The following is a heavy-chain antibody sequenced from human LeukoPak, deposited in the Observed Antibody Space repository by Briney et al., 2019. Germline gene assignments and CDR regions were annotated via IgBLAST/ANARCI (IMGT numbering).Heavy chain of an antibody. CDR3: ARDGTDYNILTGYRRGAFDI. CDR2: IYNSGYT. Sequence: SETLSLTCTVSGGSISSYYWSWIRQPPGMGLEWIGYIYNSGYTNYNPSLKSRVTISVDTSKNQFSLKLSSVTAADTAVYHCARDGTDYNILTGYRRGAFDIWGQGTMVTVSS. D-gene: IGHD3-9*01. V-gene: IGHV4-59*01. CDR1: GGSISSYY. J-gene: IGHJ3*02.